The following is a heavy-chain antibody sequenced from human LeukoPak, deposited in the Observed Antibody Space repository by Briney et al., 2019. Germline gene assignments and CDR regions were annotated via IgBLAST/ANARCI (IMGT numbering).Heavy chain of an antibody. Sequence: SETLSLTCTVSGGSISSSSYYWGWIRQPPGKGLEWIGSIYYSGSTYYNPSLKSRVTLSVDTSKNQFSLKLSSVTAADTAVYYCARRPTTQLWLRAGPSDVWGQGTTVTVSS. CDR2: IYYSGST. CDR3: ARRPTTQLWLRAGPSDV. V-gene: IGHV4-39*01. CDR1: GGSISSSSYY. D-gene: IGHD5-18*01. J-gene: IGHJ6*02.